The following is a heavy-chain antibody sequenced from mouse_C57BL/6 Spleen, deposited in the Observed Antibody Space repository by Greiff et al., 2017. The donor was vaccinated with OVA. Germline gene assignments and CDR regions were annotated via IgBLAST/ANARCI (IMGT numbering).Heavy chain of an antibody. V-gene: IGHV1-55*01. CDR3: ARYDYDEGAWFAY. CDR2: IYPGSGST. D-gene: IGHD2-4*01. CDR1: GYTSTSYW. J-gene: IGHJ3*01. Sequence: QVQLQQPGAELVKPGASVKMSCKASGYTSTSYWITWVKQRPGQGLEWIGDIYPGSGSTNYNEKFKSKATLTVDTSSSTAYMQLSSLTSEDSAVYYCARYDYDEGAWFAYWGQGTLVTVSA.